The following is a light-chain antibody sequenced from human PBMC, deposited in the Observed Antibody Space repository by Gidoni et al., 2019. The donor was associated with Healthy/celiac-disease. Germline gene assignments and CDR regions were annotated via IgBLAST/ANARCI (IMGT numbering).Light chain of an antibody. Sequence: QSALTLPRPVSGSPGQSVTIPCTGTSSEVGGYNYVSWYQQHPGKAPKLMIYGVSKRPSGLPDRFSGSKSGNTASLTISGLQAEDEADYYCCSYAGSYVYVFGTGTKVTVL. CDR2: GVS. CDR3: CSYAGSYVYV. CDR1: SSEVGGYNY. V-gene: IGLV2-11*01. J-gene: IGLJ1*01.